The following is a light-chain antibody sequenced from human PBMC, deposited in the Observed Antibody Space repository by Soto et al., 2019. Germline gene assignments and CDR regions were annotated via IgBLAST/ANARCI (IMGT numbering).Light chain of an antibody. CDR3: QQFSSYPLT. Sequence: EIVLTQSPGILSLSPGERASLSCGASQSITSSFLAWYQQKPGQAPRLLIYDASSRATGTPDRFSGGGSGTDFTLTISRLEPEDFAVYYCQQFSSYPLTFGGGTKVDI. J-gene: IGKJ4*01. CDR2: DAS. V-gene: IGKV3-20*01. CDR1: QSITSSF.